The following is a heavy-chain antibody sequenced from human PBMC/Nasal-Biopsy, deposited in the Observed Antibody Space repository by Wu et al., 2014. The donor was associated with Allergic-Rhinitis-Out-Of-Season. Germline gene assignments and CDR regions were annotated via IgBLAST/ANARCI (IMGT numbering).Heavy chain of an antibody. CDR3: AREIAVAGTETDYFDY. D-gene: IGHD6-19*01. CDR1: GDSVSSNSAA. J-gene: IGHJ4*02. Sequence: AISGDSVSSNSAAWNWIRQSPSRGLEWLGRTYYRSKWYNDYAVSVKSRITINPDTSKNQFSLQLNSVTPEDTAVYYCAREIAVAGTETDYFDYWGQGTLVTVSS. CDR2: TYYRSKWYN. V-gene: IGHV6-1*01.